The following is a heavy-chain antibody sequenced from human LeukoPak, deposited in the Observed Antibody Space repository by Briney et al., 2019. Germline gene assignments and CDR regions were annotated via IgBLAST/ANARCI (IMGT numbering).Heavy chain of an antibody. CDR3: ARDHDDSSGYYLDY. J-gene: IGHJ4*02. Sequence: GGPLSLSCAASVFTFSSYSINWVRQAPGKGLEWVSSISSSRSYIYYADSVKGRFTISRDNAENSLYLQMNNQRAEDTAVYYCARDHDDSSGYYLDYWGQGTLVTVSS. V-gene: IGHV3-21*01. CDR1: VFTFSSYS. D-gene: IGHD3-22*01. CDR2: ISSSRSYI.